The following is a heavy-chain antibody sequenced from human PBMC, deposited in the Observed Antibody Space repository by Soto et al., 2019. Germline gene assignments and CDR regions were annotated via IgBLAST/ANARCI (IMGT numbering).Heavy chain of an antibody. V-gene: IGHV3-30-3*01. D-gene: IGHD5-18*01. CDR3: ARAATAMGVKDSMDV. Sequence: QVQLVESGGGVVQPGRSLRLSCAASGFTFSSYAMHWVRQALGKGLEWVAVISYDGSNKYYADSVKGRFTISRDNSKNTLYLQMNSLRAEDTAVYYCARAATAMGVKDSMDVWGQGTTVTVSS. J-gene: IGHJ6*02. CDR2: ISYDGSNK. CDR1: GFTFSSYA.